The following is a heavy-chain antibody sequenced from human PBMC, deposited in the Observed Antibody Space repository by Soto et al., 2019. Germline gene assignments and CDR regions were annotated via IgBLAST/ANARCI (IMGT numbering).Heavy chain of an antibody. CDR3: ATEIMNSGSYSDDAY. J-gene: IGHJ4*02. V-gene: IGHV1-24*01. Sequence: ASVKVSCKVSGYTLTELSMHWVRQAPGKGLEWMGGFDPEDGGTIYAQKFQGRVTMTEDTSTDTAYMELSSLRSEDTAVYYCATEIMNSGSYSDDAYWGQGTLVTVSS. CDR2: FDPEDGGT. D-gene: IGHD3-10*01. CDR1: GYTLTELS.